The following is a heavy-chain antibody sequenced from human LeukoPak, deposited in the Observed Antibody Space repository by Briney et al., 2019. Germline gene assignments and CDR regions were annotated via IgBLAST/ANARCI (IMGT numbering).Heavy chain of an antibody. D-gene: IGHD2-8*01. V-gene: IGHV3-74*01. J-gene: IGHJ6*03. Sequence: GGSLRLSCAASGFTFSNYWMHWVRQAPGKGLVWVSRINSDGINTSYADSVKGRFTISRDNAKNTLYLQMNSLRAEDTAVYYCAKMGYCTNGVCYLRGYYYYYMDVWGKGTTVTVSS. CDR1: GFTFSNYW. CDR3: AKMGYCTNGVCYLRGYYYYYMDV. CDR2: INSDGINT.